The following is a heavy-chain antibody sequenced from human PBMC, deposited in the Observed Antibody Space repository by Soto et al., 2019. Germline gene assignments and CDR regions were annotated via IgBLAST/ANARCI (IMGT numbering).Heavy chain of an antibody. CDR2: IDPRDSYV. CDR3: ARWLLRSSLDF. D-gene: IGHD6-6*01. V-gene: IGHV5-10-1*01. Sequence: PGESLKISCEASGYTFTTYWITWVRQMPGEGLEWMGRIDPRDSYVNYNPSFQGHVTISVDKSTATAYLQWSSLKASDTAIYYCARWLLRSSLDFWGQGTLATVSS. J-gene: IGHJ4*02. CDR1: GYTFTTYW.